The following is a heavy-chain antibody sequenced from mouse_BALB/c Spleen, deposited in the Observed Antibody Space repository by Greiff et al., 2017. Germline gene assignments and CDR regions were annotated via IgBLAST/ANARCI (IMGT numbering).Heavy chain of an antibody. CDR1: GYTFTSYW. CDR2: IYPGNSDT. J-gene: IGHJ2*01. V-gene: IGHV1-5*01. Sequence: VQLQQSGTVLARPGASVKMSCKASGYTFTSYWMHWVKQRPGQGLEWIGAIYPGNSDTSYNQKFKGKAKLTAVTSTSTAYMELSSLTNEDSAVYYCASPGDGYYVYWGQGTTLTVSS. CDR3: ASPGDGYYVY. D-gene: IGHD2-3*01.